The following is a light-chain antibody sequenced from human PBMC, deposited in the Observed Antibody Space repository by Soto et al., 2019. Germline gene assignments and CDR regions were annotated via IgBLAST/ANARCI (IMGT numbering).Light chain of an antibody. Sequence: QSALSQPASVSGSPGQSITISCTGSISDVGGYNYVSWYQQHPGKAPKLVIFDVSDRPSGISNRFSGSKSGNTASLTISGLRTEDEADYYCGSYTSSSNYVFGSGTKLTAL. CDR2: DVS. V-gene: IGLV2-14*03. CDR3: GSYTSSSNYV. J-gene: IGLJ1*01. CDR1: ISDVGGYNY.